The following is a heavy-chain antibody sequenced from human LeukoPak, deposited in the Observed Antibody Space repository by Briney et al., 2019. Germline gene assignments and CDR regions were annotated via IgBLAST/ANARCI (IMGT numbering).Heavy chain of an antibody. J-gene: IGHJ5*02. CDR1: GGSISSYY. CDR3: ARDGYGSGTSWFDP. CDR2: IYYSGST. D-gene: IGHD3-10*01. V-gene: IGHV4-59*12. Sequence: PSETLSLTCTVSGGSISSYYWSWIRQPPGKGLEWIGYIYYSGSTNYNPSLKSRVTISVDTSKNQFSLKLSSVTAADTAVYYCARDGYGSGTSWFDPWGQGTLVTVPS.